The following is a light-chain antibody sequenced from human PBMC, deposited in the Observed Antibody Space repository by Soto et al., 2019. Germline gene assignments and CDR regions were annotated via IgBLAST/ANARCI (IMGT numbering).Light chain of an antibody. Sequence: EIVLTQSPGTLSLSPGERATLSCRASQSISKNDLAWFQQKLGQSPRILIYGASNRAPDIPDRFSGSESGTAFTLTISRLEPEDSAVYYCQQYGNSPWTFGQGTKVEIK. CDR1: QSISKND. J-gene: IGKJ1*01. V-gene: IGKV3-20*01. CDR2: GAS. CDR3: QQYGNSPWT.